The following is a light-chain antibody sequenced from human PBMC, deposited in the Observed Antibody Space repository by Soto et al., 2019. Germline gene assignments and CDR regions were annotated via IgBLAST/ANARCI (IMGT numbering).Light chain of an antibody. J-gene: IGKJ3*01. CDR1: QSISTY. CDR2: TAS. CDR3: QQEDSFTIT. V-gene: IGKV1-39*01. Sequence: DIQMPLSPSSLSATVGDSVSTTCRASQSISTYVNWYQKKPGKAPNILIYTASSLESGVPSRFSGSGSGTDFNLTITSLQTEDFATYYCQQEDSFTITFGQGTKVDIK.